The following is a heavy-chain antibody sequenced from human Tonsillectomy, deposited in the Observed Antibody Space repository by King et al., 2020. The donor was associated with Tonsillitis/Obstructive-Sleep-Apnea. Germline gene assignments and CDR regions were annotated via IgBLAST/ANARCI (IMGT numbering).Heavy chain of an antibody. Sequence: QLQESGPRLVKPSETLSLTCTVSGGSISSSSYYWGWIRQPPGKGLEWIGSIYYSGSTYYNPSLKSRVTISVDTSKNQFSLKLSSVTAADTAVYYCARRGIAAALGDYYYYGMDVWGQGTTVTVSS. J-gene: IGHJ6*02. CDR2: IYYSGST. D-gene: IGHD6-13*01. CDR3: ARRGIAAALGDYYYYGMDV. CDR1: GGSISSSSYY. V-gene: IGHV4-39*01.